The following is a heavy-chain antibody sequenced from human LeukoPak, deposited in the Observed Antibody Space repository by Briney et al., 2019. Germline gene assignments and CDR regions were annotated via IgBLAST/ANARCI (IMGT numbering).Heavy chain of an antibody. V-gene: IGHV4-59*08. D-gene: IGHD6-19*01. J-gene: IGHJ4*02. Sequence: SETLSLTCTVSGGSISSYYWSWIRQPPGKGLEWIGYINYSGTTNYNPSLKSRVTISVDTSKNQFSLNLSSVTAADTAVYYCTRHLSSGWSDYSGQGTLVTVSS. CDR3: TRHLSSGWSDY. CDR1: GGSISSYY. CDR2: INYSGTT.